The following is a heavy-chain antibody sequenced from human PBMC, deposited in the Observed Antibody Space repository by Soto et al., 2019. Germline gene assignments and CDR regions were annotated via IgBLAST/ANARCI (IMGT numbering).Heavy chain of an antibody. V-gene: IGHV1-24*01. CDR3: ATAANLYTPDIVVVAPSPDFDI. D-gene: IGHD2-15*01. Sequence: ASVKVSCKVSGYTLTELSMHWVRQAPGKGLERMGGFDPEDGETIYAQKFQGRVTMTEDTSTDTAYMELSSLRSEDTAVYYCATAANLYTPDIVVVAPSPDFDIWGQGTMVTVSS. J-gene: IGHJ3*02. CDR1: GYTLTELS. CDR2: FDPEDGET.